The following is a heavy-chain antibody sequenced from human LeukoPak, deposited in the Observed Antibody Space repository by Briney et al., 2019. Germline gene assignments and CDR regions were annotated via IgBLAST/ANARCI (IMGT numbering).Heavy chain of an antibody. J-gene: IGHJ5*02. D-gene: IGHD3-3*01. CDR2: ISGSGGST. V-gene: IGHV3-23*01. Sequence: GGSLRLSCAASGFTFSSYAMSWVRQAPGKGLEWVSAISGSGGSTYYADSVKGRFTISRDNSKNTLYLQMNSLRAEDTAVYYCAKLPYYDFWSGYQNWFDPWGQGTLSPSPQ. CDR1: GFTFSSYA. CDR3: AKLPYYDFWSGYQNWFDP.